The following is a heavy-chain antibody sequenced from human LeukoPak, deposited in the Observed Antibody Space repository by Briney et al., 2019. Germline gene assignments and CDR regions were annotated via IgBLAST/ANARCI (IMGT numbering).Heavy chain of an antibody. CDR2: INHSGST. D-gene: IGHD1-26*01. J-gene: IGHJ6*03. CDR3: AKGERGYYYYYYMDV. Sequence: PSETLSLTCAVYGGSFSGHYWSWIRQPPGKGLEWIGEINHSGSTNYNPSLKSRVTISVDTSKNQFSLKLSSVTAADTAVYYCAKGERGYYYYYYMDVWGKGTTVTISS. V-gene: IGHV4-34*01. CDR1: GGSFSGHY.